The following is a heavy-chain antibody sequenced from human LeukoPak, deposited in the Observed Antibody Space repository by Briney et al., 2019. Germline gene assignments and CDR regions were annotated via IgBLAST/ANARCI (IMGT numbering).Heavy chain of an antibody. CDR2: IKHDGSEK. D-gene: IGHD6-13*01. Sequence: GGSLRLSCAASGFTFSSYWMSWVRQAPGKGLEWVANIKHDGSEKNYVDSVKGRFTISRDNAKNPLYLQMNSLRAEDTAVYYCARDAPNYSSTWYPSHYWGRGTLVTVSS. CDR1: GFTFSSYW. V-gene: IGHV3-7*03. CDR3: ARDAPNYSSTWYPSHY. J-gene: IGHJ4*02.